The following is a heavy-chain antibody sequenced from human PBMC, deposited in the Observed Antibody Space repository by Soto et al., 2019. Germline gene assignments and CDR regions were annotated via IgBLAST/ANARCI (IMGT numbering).Heavy chain of an antibody. J-gene: IGHJ6*02. D-gene: IGHD2-2*01. CDR3: ARSQGSSTSLEIYYYYYYGMDV. Sequence: QVQLVQSGAEVKKPGSSVKVSCKASGGTFSSYAISWVRQAPGQGLEWMGGIIPISGTANYAQKFQGRVTITADESTRTAYMELSSLRSDDSAVYCWARSQGSSTSLEIYYYYYYGMDVWGQGTTVTVSS. CDR2: IIPISGTA. V-gene: IGHV1-69*01. CDR1: GGTFSSYA.